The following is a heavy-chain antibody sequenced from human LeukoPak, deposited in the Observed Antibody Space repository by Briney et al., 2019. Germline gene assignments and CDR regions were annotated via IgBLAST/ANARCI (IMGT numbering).Heavy chain of an antibody. V-gene: IGHV1-8*01. D-gene: IGHD3-9*01. Sequence: ASVKVSCKASGYTFTSYDINWVRQATGQGLEWMGRMNPNSGNTGYAQKFQGRVTMTRNTSISTAYMELSSLRSEDTAVYYCARGRHYDILTGYYNYYGMDVWGQGTTVTVSS. CDR3: ARGRHYDILTGYYNYYGMDV. J-gene: IGHJ6*02. CDR2: MNPNSGNT. CDR1: GYTFTSYD.